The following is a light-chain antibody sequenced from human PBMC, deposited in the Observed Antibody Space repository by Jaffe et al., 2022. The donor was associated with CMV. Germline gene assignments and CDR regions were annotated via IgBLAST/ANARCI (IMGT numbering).Light chain of an antibody. V-gene: IGLV2-23*02. CDR1: SSDVGNYNF. Sequence: QSALTQPASVSGSPGQSITISCTGTSSDVGNYNFVSWYQQHPGKAPKLIIYEVTKRPSGVSNRFSGSKSGNTASLTISGLQAEDEADYHCCSYAGDSAVIFGGGTKVTVL. J-gene: IGLJ2*01. CDR2: EVT. CDR3: CSYAGDSAVI.